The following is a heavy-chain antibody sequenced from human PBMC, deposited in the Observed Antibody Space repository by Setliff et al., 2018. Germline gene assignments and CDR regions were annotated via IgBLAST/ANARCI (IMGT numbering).Heavy chain of an antibody. Sequence: ASVKVSCKASGYVFSAYYIYWVRQAPGQGLEWMGWINPHSGGTNFPQTFQGRLTMTRDTSISTAYMELSSLRSDDTAVYYCARQPMDTIMVTFDYWGQGILVTVSS. J-gene: IGHJ4*02. CDR2: INPHSGGT. CDR3: ARQPMDTIMVTFDY. V-gene: IGHV1-2*02. D-gene: IGHD5-12*01. CDR1: GYVFSAYY.